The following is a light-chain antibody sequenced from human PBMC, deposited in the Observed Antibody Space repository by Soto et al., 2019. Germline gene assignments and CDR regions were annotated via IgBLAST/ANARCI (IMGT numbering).Light chain of an antibody. CDR2: GAS. V-gene: IGKV3-20*01. CDR1: HSVSSSY. Sequence: EIVLTQSPGTLSLSPGERATLSCRASHSVSSSYLAWYQQKPGQAPRLLIYGASSRAAGIPDRFSGSGSGTDFTLTISRLEPEDFALYYWQQYGSSPPITFGQGTRLEIK. J-gene: IGKJ5*01. CDR3: QQYGSSPPIT.